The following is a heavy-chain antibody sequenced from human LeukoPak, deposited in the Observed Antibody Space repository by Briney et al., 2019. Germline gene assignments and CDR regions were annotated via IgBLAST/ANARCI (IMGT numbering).Heavy chain of an antibody. CDR1: GGSISSGDYY. CDR3: ASGHRLRFLEWFPYYMDV. D-gene: IGHD3-3*01. J-gene: IGHJ6*03. CDR2: IYYSGST. Sequence: PSETLSLTCTVSGGSISSGDYYWSWIRQPPGKGLEWIGYIYYSGSTYYNPSLKSRVTISVDTSRNQFSLKLSSVTAADTAVYYCASGHRLRFLEWFPYYMDVWGKGTTVTVSS. V-gene: IGHV4-30-4*08.